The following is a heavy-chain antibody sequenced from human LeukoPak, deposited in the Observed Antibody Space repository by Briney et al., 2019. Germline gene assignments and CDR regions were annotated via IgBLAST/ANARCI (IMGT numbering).Heavy chain of an antibody. D-gene: IGHD2-2*01. Sequence: SQTLSLTCTVSGGSISGGDYYWSWIHQPPGKGLEWIGEINHSGSTNYNPSLKSRVTISVDTSKNQFSLKLSSVTAADTAVYYCARGPLVGDIVVVPAATTFDYWGQGTLVTVSS. J-gene: IGHJ4*02. CDR1: GGSISGGDYY. CDR3: ARGPLVGDIVVVPAATTFDY. V-gene: IGHV4-30-4*08. CDR2: INHSGST.